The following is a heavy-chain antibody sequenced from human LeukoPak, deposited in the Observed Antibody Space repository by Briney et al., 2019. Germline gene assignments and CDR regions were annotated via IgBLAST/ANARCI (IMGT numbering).Heavy chain of an antibody. V-gene: IGHV3-23*01. CDR2: ISSSGGST. CDR1: GFTFSSYA. D-gene: IGHD6-19*01. J-gene: IGHJ3*02. CDR3: ARVYTGGWYSRRRSSHAFDI. Sequence: SGGSLRLSCAASGFTFSSYAMSWVRQAPGKGLEWVSAISSSGGSTYYADSVKGRFTISRDNSKNTLYLQMNSLRAEDTAVYYCARVYTGGWYSRRRSSHAFDIWGQGTMVTVSS.